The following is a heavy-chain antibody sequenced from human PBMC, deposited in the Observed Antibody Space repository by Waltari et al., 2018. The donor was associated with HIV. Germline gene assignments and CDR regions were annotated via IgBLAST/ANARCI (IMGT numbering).Heavy chain of an antibody. CDR3: ARGGQWLNWFGP. Sequence: QLQQSGPGLVKPSQTLSLTCDISGDTVSSNSAAWNWIRQSPSRGLEWLGRTYYRSRWYNEYAASVKSRISFNSDTSKNQFSLQLKSVTPEDTAVYYYARGGQWLNWFGPWGQGTLVTVSS. V-gene: IGHV6-1*01. CDR1: GDTVSSNSAA. CDR2: TYYRSRWYN. J-gene: IGHJ5*02. D-gene: IGHD6-19*01.